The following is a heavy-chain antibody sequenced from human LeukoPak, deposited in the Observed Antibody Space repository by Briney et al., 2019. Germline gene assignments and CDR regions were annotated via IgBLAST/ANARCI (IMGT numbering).Heavy chain of an antibody. J-gene: IGHJ4*02. Sequence: SETLSLTCTVSGGSISSYYWGWTRQPAGKGLEWIGRIYTSGSTNYNPSLKGRVTMSVDTSKNQFSLRLSSVTAADTAVYYCAPQQGRNLVNYFDYWGQGTLVTVSS. CDR2: IYTSGST. CDR3: APQQGRNLVNYFDY. V-gene: IGHV4-4*07. D-gene: IGHD2-21*01. CDR1: GGSISSYY.